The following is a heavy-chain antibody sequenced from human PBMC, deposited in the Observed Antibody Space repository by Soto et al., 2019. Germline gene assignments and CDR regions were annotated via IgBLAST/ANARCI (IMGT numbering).Heavy chain of an antibody. CDR2: IYYSGST. CDR1: GGSISSSSYY. J-gene: IGHJ4*02. V-gene: IGHV4-39*01. Sequence: SETLSLTCTVSGGSISSSSYYWGWIRQPPGKGLEWIGSIYYSGSTYYNPSLKSRVTISVDTSKNQFSLKLSSVTAADTAVYYCARIRDGDYVGYWGQGTLVTVSS. D-gene: IGHD3-10*01. CDR3: ARIRDGDYVGY.